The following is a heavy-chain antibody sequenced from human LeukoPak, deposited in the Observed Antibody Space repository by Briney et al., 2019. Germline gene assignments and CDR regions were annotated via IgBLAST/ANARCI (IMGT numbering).Heavy chain of an antibody. J-gene: IGHJ3*02. V-gene: IGHV3-23*01. CDR1: GFTFNNYA. CDR3: AKHGSGSSGAFDI. D-gene: IGHD3-10*01. Sequence: GGSLRLSCAASGFTFNNYAMSWVRQAPGKGLEWVSTISNTGSDTYYADSVKGRFTASRDNSKNTLYLQMNSLRAEDTALYYCAKHGSGSSGAFDIWGLGTMVTVSS. CDR2: ISNTGSDT.